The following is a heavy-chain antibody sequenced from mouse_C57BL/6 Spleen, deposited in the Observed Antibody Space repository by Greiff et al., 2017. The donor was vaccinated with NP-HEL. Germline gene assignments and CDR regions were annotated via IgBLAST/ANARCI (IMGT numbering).Heavy chain of an antibody. V-gene: IGHV5-12*01. D-gene: IGHD2-3*01. CDR3: ARQDGYYDYYAMDY. CDR2: ISNGGGST. Sequence: EVKLMESGGGLVQPGGSLKLSCAASGFTFSDYYMYWVRQTPEKRLEWVAYISNGGGSTYYPDTVKGRFTISRDNAKNTLYLQMIRLKSEDTAMDYCARQDGYYDYYAMDYWGQGTSVTVSS. J-gene: IGHJ4*01. CDR1: GFTFSDYY.